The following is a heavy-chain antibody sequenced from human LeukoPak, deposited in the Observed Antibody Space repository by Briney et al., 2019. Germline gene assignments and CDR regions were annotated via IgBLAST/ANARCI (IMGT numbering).Heavy chain of an antibody. D-gene: IGHD1-26*01. CDR3: ARHPTKIIVGAAFDP. J-gene: IGHJ5*02. CDR1: GFTFSSYG. CDR2: IRYDGNNK. Sequence: GGSLRLSCAASGFTFSSYGMHWVRQAPGKGLEWVAFIRYDGNNKYYADSVKGRFTISRDNSKNTLYLQMNSLRAEDTAVYYCARHPTKIIVGAAFDPWGQGTLVTVSS. V-gene: IGHV3-30*02.